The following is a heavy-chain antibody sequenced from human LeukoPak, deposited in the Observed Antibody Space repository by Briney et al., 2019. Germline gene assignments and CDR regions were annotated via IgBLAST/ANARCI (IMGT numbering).Heavy chain of an antibody. CDR3: ARKHCTSTHCYVDN. V-gene: IGHV3-21*01. D-gene: IGHD2-2*01. J-gene: IGHJ4*02. Sequence: GGSLRLSCAATGFTFRGFSMNWVRQAPGKGLEWVSTISSSGSYSYYADSLKGRFSTSRDNGKNSLYLQMNSLRTEDTAVYYCARKHCTSTHCYVDNWGQGDLVTVSS. CDR1: GFTFRGFS. CDR2: ISSSGSYS.